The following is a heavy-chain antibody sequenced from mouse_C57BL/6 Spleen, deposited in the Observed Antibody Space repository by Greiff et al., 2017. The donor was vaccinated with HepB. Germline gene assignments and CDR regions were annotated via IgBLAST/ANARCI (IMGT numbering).Heavy chain of an antibody. D-gene: IGHD1-1*02. CDR3: TTRLWAY. CDR1: GFNIKDDY. CDR2: IDPENGDT. V-gene: IGHV14-4*01. J-gene: IGHJ3*01. Sequence: VQLKQSGAELVRPGASVKLSCTASGFNIKDDYMHWVKQRPEQGLEWIGWIDPENGDTEYASKFQGKATITADTSSNTAYLQLSSLTSEDTAVYYCTTRLWAYWGQGTLVTVSA.